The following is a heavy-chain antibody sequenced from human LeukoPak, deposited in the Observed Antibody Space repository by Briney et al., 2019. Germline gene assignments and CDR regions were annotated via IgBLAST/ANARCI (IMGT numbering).Heavy chain of an antibody. V-gene: IGHV4-34*01. CDR3: ARGRKNASLAFDI. CDR1: GGSFSGYY. Sequence: PSETLSLTCAVYGGSFSGYYWSWIRQPPGKGLEWIGEINHSGSTNYNPSLKSRVTISVDTSKNQFSLKLSSVTAAGTAVYYCARGRKNASLAFDIWGQGTIVTVSS. D-gene: IGHD1-1*01. J-gene: IGHJ3*02. CDR2: INHSGST.